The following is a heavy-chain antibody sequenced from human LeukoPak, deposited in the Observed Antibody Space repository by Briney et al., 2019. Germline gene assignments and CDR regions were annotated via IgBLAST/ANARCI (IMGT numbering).Heavy chain of an antibody. CDR1: GGTFSRYA. Sequence: SVKVSCKASGGTFSRYAISWVRQAPGQGLEWMGGIIPIFGTPNYAQKFQARVTITADESTSTAYMELSSLRSDDTAVYYCARAFGSGCPVDYWGQGTLVTVSS. CDR2: IIPIFGTP. D-gene: IGHD6-19*01. J-gene: IGHJ4*02. CDR3: ARAFGSGCPVDY. V-gene: IGHV1-69*13.